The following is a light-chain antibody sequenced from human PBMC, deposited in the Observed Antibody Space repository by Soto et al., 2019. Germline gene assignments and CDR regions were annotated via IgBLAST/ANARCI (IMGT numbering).Light chain of an antibody. V-gene: IGLV2-14*01. CDR1: SSDIGGYNY. J-gene: IGLJ2*01. Sequence: QSVLTQPASVSGSPGQSIIISCTGTSSDIGGYNYVSWYQQYPGKAPKLMIFGVSDRPSGVSNRFSGSKSGTTASLTISGLQAEDEADYYCSSYKTSSTVVVFGGGTKLTVL. CDR3: SSYKTSSTVVV. CDR2: GVS.